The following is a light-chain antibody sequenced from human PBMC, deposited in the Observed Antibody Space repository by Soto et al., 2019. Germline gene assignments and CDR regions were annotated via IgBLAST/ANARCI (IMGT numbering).Light chain of an antibody. CDR3: QMSYSRSTSA. CDR2: GAS. J-gene: IGKJ3*01. CDR1: QSINKN. Sequence: DMKMTQSPSSLSASVGDRVTITCRASQSINKNLNWFQQKPGKAPKLLIYGASNLHSGVPSRFSGSGSGTDFTLTISSLQPEDFATYYCQMSYSRSTSAFGPGTKVDIK. V-gene: IGKV1-39*01.